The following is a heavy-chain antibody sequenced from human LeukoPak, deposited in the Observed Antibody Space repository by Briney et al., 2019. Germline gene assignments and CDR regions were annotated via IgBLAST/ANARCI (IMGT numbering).Heavy chain of an antibody. Sequence: PGGSLRLSCAASGFTFSSYAMSWVRRAPGKGLEWVSSISGSGGSTNYADSVKGRFTISRDNPKNTLYLQMNSLRDEDTAVYYCAKSSYYDSSGYYREYYFDFWGQGTLVTVSS. V-gene: IGHV3-23*01. CDR1: GFTFSSYA. D-gene: IGHD3-22*01. CDR2: ISGSGGST. CDR3: AKSSYYDSSGYYREYYFDF. J-gene: IGHJ4*02.